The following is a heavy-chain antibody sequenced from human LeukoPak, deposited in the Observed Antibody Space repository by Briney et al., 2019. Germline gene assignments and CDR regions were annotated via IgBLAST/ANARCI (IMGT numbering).Heavy chain of an antibody. Sequence: PGGCLRLSCAASGFTFSSYSMNWVRQAPGKGLEWDSSISSSSSYIYYADSVKGRFTISRDNAKNSLYLQMNSLRAEDTAVYYCARVVISSGYYSDYWGQGTLVTVSS. V-gene: IGHV3-21*01. J-gene: IGHJ4*02. CDR1: GFTFSSYS. D-gene: IGHD3-22*01. CDR3: ARVVISSGYYSDY. CDR2: ISSSSSYI.